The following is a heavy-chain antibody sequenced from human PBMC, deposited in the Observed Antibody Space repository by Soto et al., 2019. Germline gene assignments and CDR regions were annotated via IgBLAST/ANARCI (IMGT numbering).Heavy chain of an antibody. D-gene: IGHD2-15*01. J-gene: IGHJ4*02. CDR1: GYTFTSYA. CDR3: ARVSPKVVVDATLGYFDY. CDR2: INAGNGNT. V-gene: IGHV1-3*01. Sequence: ASVKVSCKASGYTFTSYAMHWVRQAPGQRLEWMGWINAGNGNTKYSQKFQGRVTITRDTSASTAYMELSSLRSEDTAVYYCARVSPKVVVDATLGYFDYWGQVTLVTVSS.